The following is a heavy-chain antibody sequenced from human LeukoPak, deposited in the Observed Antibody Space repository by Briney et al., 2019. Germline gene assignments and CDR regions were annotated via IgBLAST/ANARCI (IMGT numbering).Heavy chain of an antibody. D-gene: IGHD3-22*01. J-gene: IGHJ4*02. V-gene: IGHV3-11*04. CDR3: ARALADNRGYYLGFDY. Sequence: PGGSLRLSCAASGFTFSDYYMGWIRQAPGKGLEWISYITNNNGAMFYAGSLEGRFPIFRDNAKNSLYLQMNSLRPDDTAVYYCARALADNRGYYLGFDYWGQGTLVTVSS. CDR1: GFTFSDYY. CDR2: ITNNNGAM.